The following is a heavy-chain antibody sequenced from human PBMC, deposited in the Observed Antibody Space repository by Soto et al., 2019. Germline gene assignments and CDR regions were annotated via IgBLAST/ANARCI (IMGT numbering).Heavy chain of an antibody. CDR3: ARSPYYDSSGYKNRGFRCYFDY. Sequence: GASVKVSCKASGGTFSSYAISWVRQAPGQGLEWMGGIIPIFGTANYAQKFQGRVTITADESTSTAYMELSSLRSEDTAVYYCARSPYYDSSGYKNRGFRCYFDYWGQGTLVTVSS. V-gene: IGHV1-69*13. CDR2: IIPIFGTA. D-gene: IGHD3-22*01. J-gene: IGHJ4*02. CDR1: GGTFSSYA.